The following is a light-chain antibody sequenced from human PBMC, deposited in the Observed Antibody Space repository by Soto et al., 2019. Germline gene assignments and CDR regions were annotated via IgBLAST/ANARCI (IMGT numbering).Light chain of an antibody. CDR3: RQRNVWPPIT. V-gene: IGKV3-11*01. CDR2: DAS. J-gene: IGKJ5*01. CDR1: QSVRTS. Sequence: EVVLTQSPATLSLSPGERATLSCRASQSVRTSLAWYQHRPGQAPRLVIYDASLRANGVPARFGGSGSGTDFTLTINSLEPKDFAVYYCRQRNVWPPITVGQGTRLESK.